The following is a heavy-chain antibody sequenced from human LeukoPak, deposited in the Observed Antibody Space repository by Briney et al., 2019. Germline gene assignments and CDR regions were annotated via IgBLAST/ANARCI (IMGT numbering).Heavy chain of an antibody. Sequence: PSETLSLTCTVSGGSISSHYWSWIRQPPGKGLEWIGYIYYSGGTNYNPSLKSRVTISVDTSKNQFSLKLSSVTAADTAVYYCARLREYYDFWSGYYTPSYFDYWGQGTLVTVSS. J-gene: IGHJ4*02. CDR3: ARLREYYDFWSGYYTPSYFDY. CDR2: IYYSGGT. V-gene: IGHV4-59*11. D-gene: IGHD3-3*01. CDR1: GGSISSHY.